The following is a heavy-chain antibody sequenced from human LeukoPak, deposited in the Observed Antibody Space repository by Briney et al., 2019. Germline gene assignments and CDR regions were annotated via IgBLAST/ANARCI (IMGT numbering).Heavy chain of an antibody. J-gene: IGHJ5*02. Sequence: ASVKVSCKASGYTFTSYGISWVRQAPGQGLEWMGWISAYNGNTNYAQKFQGRVTMTTDTSTSTAYMELRSLRSDDTAVYYCARKVTQNYDFWSGPVGRWFDPWGQGTLVTVSS. CDR2: ISAYNGNT. V-gene: IGHV1-18*01. D-gene: IGHD3-3*01. CDR1: GYTFTSYG. CDR3: ARKVTQNYDFWSGPVGRWFDP.